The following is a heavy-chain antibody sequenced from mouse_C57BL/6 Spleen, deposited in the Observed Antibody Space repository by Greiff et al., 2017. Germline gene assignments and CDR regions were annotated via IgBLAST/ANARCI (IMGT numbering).Heavy chain of an antibody. Sequence: EVQVVESGGCLVKPGGSLKLSCAASGFTFSDYGMHWVRPAPEQWLEWVAYISSGSSTIYYADTVKGRFTISRDNAKNTLFLQMTSLRSEETAMFYCAKDGGDFDVYAMDYWGQVTSVTVS. D-gene: IGHD2-4*01. V-gene: IGHV5-17*01. CDR1: GFTFSDYG. J-gene: IGHJ4*01. CDR2: ISSGSSTI. CDR3: AKDGGDFDVYAMDY.